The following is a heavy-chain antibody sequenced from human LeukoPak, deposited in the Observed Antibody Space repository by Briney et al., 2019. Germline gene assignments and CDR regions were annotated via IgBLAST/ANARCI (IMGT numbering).Heavy chain of an antibody. V-gene: IGHV3-23*01. CDR2: ISGSGGST. J-gene: IGHJ4*02. CDR3: SKGQGEGSSWQTLDY. Sequence: GSRRLSCVVSGFTFSSYAMNWVRQAPGKGVEWVSAISGSGGSTYYADSVKGRFTISRDNSKNTLYLQMNSLRAEDTAIYYCSKGQGEGSSWQTLDYWGQGTLVTVSS. D-gene: IGHD6-13*01. CDR1: GFTFSSYA.